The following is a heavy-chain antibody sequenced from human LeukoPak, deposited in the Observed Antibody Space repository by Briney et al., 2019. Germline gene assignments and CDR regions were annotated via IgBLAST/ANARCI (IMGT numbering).Heavy chain of an antibody. V-gene: IGHV3-30-3*01. J-gene: IGHJ6*02. CDR2: ISYDGGNK. Sequence: GGSLRLSCAASGFTFSSYAMHWVRQAPGKGLEWVAVISYDGGNKYYADSVKGRFTISRDNSKNTLYLQMNSLRAEDTAVYYCASGYDILTGALPTDPYGMDVWGQGTTVTVSS. CDR1: GFTFSSYA. D-gene: IGHD3-9*01. CDR3: ASGYDILTGALPTDPYGMDV.